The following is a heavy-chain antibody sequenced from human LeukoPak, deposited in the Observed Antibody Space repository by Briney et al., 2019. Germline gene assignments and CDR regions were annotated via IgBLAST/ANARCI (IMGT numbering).Heavy chain of an antibody. CDR1: GFIFSHYL. V-gene: IGHV3-74*01. CDR3: GRGGNGIDI. J-gene: IGHJ3*02. Sequence: PGGSLRLSCAASGFIFSHYLMHWVRHAPGKGLVWFSRINSDESNTNSYADSVKGRFIISRDNAKNTLYLQMNSLRAEDTAVYFCGRGGNGIDIWGQGTTVIVSS. CDR2: INSDESNT. D-gene: IGHD2-8*01.